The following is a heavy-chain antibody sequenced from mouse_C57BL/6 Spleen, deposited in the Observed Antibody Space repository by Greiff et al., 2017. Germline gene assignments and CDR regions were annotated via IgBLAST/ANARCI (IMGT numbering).Heavy chain of an antibody. CDR1: GFTFSSYG. J-gene: IGHJ2*01. Sequence: EVKLVESGGDLVKPGGSLKLSCAASGFTFSSYGMSWVRQTPDKRLEWVATIGSGGSYTYYPDSVKGRFTISRDNAKNTLYLQMSSLKSEDTAMYYCARQATMITRFDYWGQGTTLTVSS. D-gene: IGHD2-4*01. CDR3: ARQATMITRFDY. V-gene: IGHV5-6*01. CDR2: IGSGGSYT.